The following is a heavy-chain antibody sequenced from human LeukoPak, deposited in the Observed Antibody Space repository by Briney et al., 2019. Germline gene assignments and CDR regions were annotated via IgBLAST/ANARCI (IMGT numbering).Heavy chain of an antibody. CDR1: GGSISSYY. V-gene: IGHV4-59*01. CDR3: ARSRGGYSYGYFDY. D-gene: IGHD5-18*01. CDR2: IYYSGST. J-gene: IGHJ4*02. Sequence: SETLSLTCTVSGGSISSYYWSWIRQPPGKGLEWIGYIYYSGSTNYNPSLKSRVTISVDTSKNQISLKLSSVTAADTAVYYCARSRGGYSYGYFDYWGQGTLVTVSS.